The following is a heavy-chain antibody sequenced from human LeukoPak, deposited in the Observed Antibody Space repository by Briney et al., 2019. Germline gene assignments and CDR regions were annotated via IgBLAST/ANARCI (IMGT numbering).Heavy chain of an antibody. CDR3: AMNGIVGAAGAFDI. D-gene: IGHD1-26*01. Sequence: ASVKVSCKASGYTFTSYGIRWMRQAPGQGLEWMGGIIPIFGTANYAQKFQGRVTITTDESTSTAYMELSSLRSEDTAVYYCAMNGIVGAAGAFDIWGQGTMVTVSS. V-gene: IGHV1-69*05. CDR1: GYTFTSYG. J-gene: IGHJ3*02. CDR2: IIPIFGTA.